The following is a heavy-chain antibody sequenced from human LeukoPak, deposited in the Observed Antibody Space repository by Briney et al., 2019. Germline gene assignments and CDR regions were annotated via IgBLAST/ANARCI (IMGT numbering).Heavy chain of an antibody. J-gene: IGHJ4*02. CDR3: ARDLRLGELSEYFDY. CDR1: GYIFTSYD. CDR2: MNPNSGNT. V-gene: IGHV1-8*01. Sequence: ASVKVSCKASGYIFTSYDINWVRQATGQGLEWMEWMNPNSGNTGYAQKFQGRVTMTTDTSMSTAYMELRSLRSDDTAVYYCARDLRLGELSEYFDYWGQGTLVTVSS. D-gene: IGHD3-16*02.